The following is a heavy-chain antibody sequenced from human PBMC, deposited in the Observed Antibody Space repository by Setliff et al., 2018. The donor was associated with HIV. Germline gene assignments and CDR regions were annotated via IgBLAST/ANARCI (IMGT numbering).Heavy chain of an antibody. D-gene: IGHD2-2*01. V-gene: IGHV4-31*03. CDR2: VHHTGTT. J-gene: IGHJ1*01. Sequence: PSETRSLTCTVSGGSNSSGGYYWSWIRQHPGKGLEWIGDVHHTGTTYLNPSLKSRITISVDTSKNQFSLKLGFVTAADTAVYHCARGESSTWDLAEHFQHWGHGTLVTVSS. CDR3: ARGESSTWDLAEHFQH. CDR1: GGSNSSGGYY.